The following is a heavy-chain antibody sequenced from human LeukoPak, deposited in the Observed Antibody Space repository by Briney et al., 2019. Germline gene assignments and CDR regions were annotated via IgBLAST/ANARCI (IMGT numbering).Heavy chain of an antibody. CDR3: ARDLDSYDSSGSYFDY. V-gene: IGHV3-30*04. CDR1: GFTFSSYA. D-gene: IGHD3-22*01. J-gene: IGHJ4*02. CDR2: ISYDGSNK. Sequence: GGSLRLSCAASGFTFSSYAMHWVRQAPGKGLEWVAVISYDGSNKYYADSVKGRFTISRDNAKNSLYLQMNSLRAEDTAVYYCARDLDSYDSSGSYFDYWGQGTLVTVSS.